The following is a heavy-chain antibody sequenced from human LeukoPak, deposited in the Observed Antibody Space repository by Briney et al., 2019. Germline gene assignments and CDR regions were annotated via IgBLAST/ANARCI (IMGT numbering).Heavy chain of an antibody. D-gene: IGHD4-11*01. J-gene: IGHJ5*02. CDR2: IIPIFGTA. Sequence: GASVKVSCKASGGTFSSYAISWVRQPPGQGLEWMGGIIPIFGTANYAQKFQGRVTITADKSTSTAYMELSSLRSEDTAVYYCARDREAVTDLWGQGTLVTVSS. CDR3: ARDREAVTDL. V-gene: IGHV1-69*06. CDR1: GGTFSSYA.